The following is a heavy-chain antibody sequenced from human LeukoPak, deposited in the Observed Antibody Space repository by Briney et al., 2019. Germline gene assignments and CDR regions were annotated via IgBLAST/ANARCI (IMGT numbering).Heavy chain of an antibody. J-gene: IGHJ4*02. Sequence: GGSLRLSCAASGFTFSSYAMSWVRQAPGKGLEWVSAISGSGGSTYYADSVKGRFTISKETAKNSLYLQMSSLRDGDTAVYCVRGRRSYGFDHWGQGTLVTVSS. CDR2: ISGSGGST. CDR1: GFTFSSYA. CDR3: RGRRSYGFDH. D-gene: IGHD3-16*01. V-gene: IGHV3-23*01.